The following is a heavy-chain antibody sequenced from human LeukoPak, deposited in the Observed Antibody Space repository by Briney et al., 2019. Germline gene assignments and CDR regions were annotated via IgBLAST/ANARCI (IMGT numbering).Heavy chain of an antibody. J-gene: IGHJ4*02. V-gene: IGHV4-59*01. CDR1: GGSISNYY. Sequence: SETLSLTCTVSGGSISNYYWSWIRQPPGKGLEWIAYIHYSGSTHYNPSLKSRVTVSLDTSKDQFSLKLSSVTAADTAVYYCARSPGWAAAGNEYYFDYWGQGTLVTVSS. D-gene: IGHD6-13*01. CDR2: IHYSGST. CDR3: ARSPGWAAAGNEYYFDY.